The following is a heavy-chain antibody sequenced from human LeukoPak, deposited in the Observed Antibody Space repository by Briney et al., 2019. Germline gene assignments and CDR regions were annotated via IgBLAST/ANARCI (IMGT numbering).Heavy chain of an antibody. V-gene: IGHV3-23*01. J-gene: IGHJ4*02. D-gene: IGHD6-13*01. CDR2: ISGSSKSNSP. CDR1: GFTFSDYY. Sequence: PGGSLRLSCAASGFTFSDYYMSWIRQAPGKGLEWVSAISGSSKSNSPWYADSVRGRSTISRDNSKNTVYLQMNSLRPEDTAVYYCAKDGQLGGSSWFTLYFDYWGQGTLVTVSS. CDR3: AKDGQLGGSSWFTLYFDY.